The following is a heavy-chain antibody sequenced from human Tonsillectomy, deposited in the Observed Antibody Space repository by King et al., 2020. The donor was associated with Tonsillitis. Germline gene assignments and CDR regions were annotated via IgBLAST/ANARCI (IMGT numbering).Heavy chain of an antibody. CDR1: GFTFSSYT. Sequence: VQLVESGGGLVQPGGSLRLSCAASGFTFSSYTMSWVRQAPGKGLEWVSGITGSGGDTYYADSVKGRFTISRDNSKNTVYLQMNKLRAEDTAIYYCAKDHGVGSGSSPFDVGGQGTLVTVSS. V-gene: IGHV3-23*04. CDR2: ITGSGGDT. CDR3: AKDHGVGSGSSPFDV. J-gene: IGHJ4*02. D-gene: IGHD3-22*01.